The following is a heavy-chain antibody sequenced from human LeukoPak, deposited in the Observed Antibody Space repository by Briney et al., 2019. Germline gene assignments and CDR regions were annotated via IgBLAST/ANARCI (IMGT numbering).Heavy chain of an antibody. CDR3: AKSHSVEQRGYFDY. CDR2: ISNDGGST. D-gene: IGHD1/OR15-1a*01. CDR1: RFTFSTYA. J-gene: IGHJ4*02. Sequence: GGSLRLSCAASRFTFSTYAMSWVRQAPGKGLEGISTISNDGGSTYYADSVKGRFTISRDNSRNTLYLQMNSLRADDTAVYYCAKSHSVEQRGYFDYWGQGTLVTVSS. V-gene: IGHV3-23*01.